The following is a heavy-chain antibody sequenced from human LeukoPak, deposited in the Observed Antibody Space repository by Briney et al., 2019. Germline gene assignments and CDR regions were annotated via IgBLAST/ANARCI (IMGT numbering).Heavy chain of an antibody. CDR1: GGSINNYY. V-gene: IGHV4-59*01. CDR3: ARDGPHNFGSFWYFDL. Sequence: SEALSLTCTVSGGSINNYYWNWIRQPPGKGLEWIGFIHYSGSTNYNPSLRSRVTISVDTSKHQFSLKLSSVTAADTAVYYCARDGPHNFGSFWYFDLWGRGTLVSVSS. J-gene: IGHJ2*01. CDR2: IHYSGST. D-gene: IGHD3-10*01.